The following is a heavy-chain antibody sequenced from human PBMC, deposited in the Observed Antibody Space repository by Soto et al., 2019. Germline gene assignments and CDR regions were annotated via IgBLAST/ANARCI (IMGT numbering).Heavy chain of an antibody. V-gene: IGHV4-59*01. CDR1: GGSISNYY. D-gene: IGHD5-18*01. J-gene: IGHJ4*02. Sequence: SETLSLTCTVYGGSISNYYWNWIRQSPGKGLEWIGYIYSSGSTHYNPSLQNRVTISIDTSKNQVSLKVNSVTAADTAVYYCARDHPHSYGVYYFDYWGQGTPVT. CDR2: IYSSGST. CDR3: ARDHPHSYGVYYFDY.